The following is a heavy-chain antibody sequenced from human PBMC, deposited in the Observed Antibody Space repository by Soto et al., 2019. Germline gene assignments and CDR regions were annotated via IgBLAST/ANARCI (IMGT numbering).Heavy chain of an antibody. J-gene: IGHJ4*02. V-gene: IGHV3-64D*06. Sequence: GGSLRLSCSASGFTFSNYDVQWVRQAPGKGLEFVSGISPNGGSTYYADSVKGRSTISRDNSKNTLYLQMSSLRPEDTAVYSCVKLSDYWGQGTLVTVSS. CDR2: ISPNGGST. CDR1: GFTFSNYD. CDR3: VKLSDY.